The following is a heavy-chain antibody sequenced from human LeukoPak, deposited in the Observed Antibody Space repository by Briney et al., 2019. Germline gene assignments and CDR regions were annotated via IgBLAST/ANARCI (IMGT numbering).Heavy chain of an antibody. V-gene: IGHV3-23*01. Sequence: GRSLRLSCAASGFTFSSYAMSWVRQAPGKGLEWVSAISGSGGTTYYADSVKGRFTISRDNFKNTLYLQMNSLKAEDTAVYYCVKGVVVVLAPWYFDLWGRGTLVTVSS. J-gene: IGHJ2*01. D-gene: IGHD2-15*01. CDR3: VKGVVVVLAPWYFDL. CDR1: GFTFSSYA. CDR2: ISGSGGTT.